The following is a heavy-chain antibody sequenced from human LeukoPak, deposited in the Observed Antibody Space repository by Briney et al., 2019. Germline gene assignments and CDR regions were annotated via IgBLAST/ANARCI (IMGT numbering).Heavy chain of an antibody. CDR3: ARYCSSTSCQEHDAFDI. D-gene: IGHD2-2*01. V-gene: IGHV4-39*01. CDR2: IYYSGST. J-gene: IGHJ3*02. CDR1: SGSISSSSYY. Sequence: SETLSLTCTVSSGSISSSSYYWGWIRQPPGKGLEWIESIYYSGSTYYNPSLKSRVTISVDTSKNQFSLKLSSVTAADAAVYYCARYCSSTSCQEHDAFDIWGQGIMVTVSS.